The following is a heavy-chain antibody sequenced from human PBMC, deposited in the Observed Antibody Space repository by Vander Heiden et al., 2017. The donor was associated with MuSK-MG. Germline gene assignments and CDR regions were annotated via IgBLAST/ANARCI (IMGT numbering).Heavy chain of an antibody. V-gene: IGHV3-23*01. Sequence: EVQLLESGGGLVQPGGSLRLSCAASGFTFSSYAMSWVRQAPGKGLEWVSTIGCSGDSTYYADSVKGRFTISRDNSKNTLYMQMNRMRAEDTAVYYCRRSGLVLGMDVWGQGTTVTVSS. CDR3: RRSGLVLGMDV. CDR1: GFTFSSYA. J-gene: IGHJ6*02. D-gene: IGHD3-10*01. CDR2: IGCSGDST.